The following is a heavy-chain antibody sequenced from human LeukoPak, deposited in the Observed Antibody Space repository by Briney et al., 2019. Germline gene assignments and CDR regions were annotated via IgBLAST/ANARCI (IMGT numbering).Heavy chain of an antibody. J-gene: IGHJ4*02. CDR2: ISGSGGST. Sequence: GGSLRLSCAPSGFTFSSYALSWVRQAPGRGREWVSAISGSGGSTYCADSVKGRFTISRDNSKNTLYLQMNSLRAEDTAVYYCAKDLRTGRITMVRGVYFDYWGQGTLVTVSS. CDR3: AKDLRTGRITMVRGVYFDY. CDR1: GFTFSSYA. D-gene: IGHD3-10*01. V-gene: IGHV3-23*01.